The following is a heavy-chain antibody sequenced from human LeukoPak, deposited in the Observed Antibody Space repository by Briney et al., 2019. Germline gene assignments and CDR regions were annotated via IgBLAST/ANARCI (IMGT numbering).Heavy chain of an antibody. Sequence: PETLSLTCTVSGGSISSYYWSWIRQPPGKGLEWIGYIYYSGSTNYNPSLKSRVTISVDTSKNQFSLKLSSVTAADTAVYYCARHRRWLQRYYFDYWGQGTLVTVSS. CDR1: GGSISSYY. V-gene: IGHV4-59*08. CDR3: ARHRRWLQRYYFDY. CDR2: IYYSGST. D-gene: IGHD5-24*01. J-gene: IGHJ4*02.